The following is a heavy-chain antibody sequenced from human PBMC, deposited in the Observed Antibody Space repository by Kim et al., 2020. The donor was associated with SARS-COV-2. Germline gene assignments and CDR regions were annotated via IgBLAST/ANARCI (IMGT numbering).Heavy chain of an antibody. CDR3: ARDHDAYTSVYYFEY. D-gene: IGHD6-19*01. V-gene: IGHV1-46*01. Sequence: ASVKVSCKASGYTFTSYYMHWVRQAPGQGLEWMGIINPSGGTTSYSQKFQGRVTMTRDTSTSTVYLELNSLRSEDTAVYYCARDHDAYTSVYYFEYWGQGTLVTVSS. J-gene: IGHJ4*02. CDR1: GYTFTSYY. CDR2: INPSGGTT.